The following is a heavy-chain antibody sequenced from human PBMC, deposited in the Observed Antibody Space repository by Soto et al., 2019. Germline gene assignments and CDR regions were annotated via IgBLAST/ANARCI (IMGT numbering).Heavy chain of an antibody. Sequence: QVQLVESGGGVVQPGRSLRLSCAASGFTFSSYAMHWVRQAPGKGLEWVAVISYDGSYKYYADSVKGRFTISRDNSKNTLYLQMNSLRCEVTAVYYCARAGLGCSGGSCYYIDYWGQGTLVTDSS. V-gene: IGHV3-30-3*01. CDR2: ISYDGSYK. J-gene: IGHJ4*02. CDR1: GFTFSSYA. CDR3: ARAGLGCSGGSCYYIDY. D-gene: IGHD2-15*01.